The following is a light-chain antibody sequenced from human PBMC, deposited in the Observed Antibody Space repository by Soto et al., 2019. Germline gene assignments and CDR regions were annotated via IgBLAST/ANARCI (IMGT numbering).Light chain of an antibody. Sequence: AIRMTQSPSSFSASTGDRVTITCRASQGISSYLAWYQQKPGKAPKLLIYAASTLQSGVPSRFIGSGSGTAFTLTISCLQSEDFATYYCQQYYSYPPITFGQGTRLEIK. V-gene: IGKV1-8*01. CDR2: AAS. J-gene: IGKJ5*01. CDR1: QGISSY. CDR3: QQYYSYPPIT.